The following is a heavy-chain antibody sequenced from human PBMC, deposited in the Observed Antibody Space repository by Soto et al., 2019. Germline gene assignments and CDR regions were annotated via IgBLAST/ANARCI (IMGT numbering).Heavy chain of an antibody. Sequence: PGGSLRLSCAASGFTFSSYAMSWVRQAPGKGLEWVSAISGSGGSTYYADSVKGRFTISRDNSKNTLYLQMNSLRAEDTAVYYCAKDLELVDFWSPLNPQIDYWGQGTLVTSPQ. CDR2: ISGSGGST. CDR3: AKDLELVDFWSPLNPQIDY. V-gene: IGHV3-23*01. J-gene: IGHJ4*02. D-gene: IGHD3-3*01. CDR1: GFTFSSYA.